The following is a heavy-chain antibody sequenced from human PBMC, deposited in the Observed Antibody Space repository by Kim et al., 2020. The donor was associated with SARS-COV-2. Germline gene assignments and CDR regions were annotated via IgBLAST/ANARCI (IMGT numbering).Heavy chain of an antibody. CDR3: ARDPGGHIWVFGGMDV. J-gene: IGHJ6*02. CDR2: IWYDGSNK. CDR1: GFTFSSYG. D-gene: IGHD3-3*02. V-gene: IGHV3-33*08. Sequence: GGSLRLSCAASGFTFSSYGMHWVRQAPGKGLELVAVIWYDGSNKYYADSVKGRFTISRDNSKNTLYLQMNSLRAEDTAVYYCARDPGGHIWVFGGMDVWGQGTTVTVSS.